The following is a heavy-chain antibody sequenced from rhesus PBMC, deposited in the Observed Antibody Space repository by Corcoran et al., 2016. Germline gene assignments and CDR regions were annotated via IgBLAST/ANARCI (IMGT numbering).Heavy chain of an antibody. Sequence: QVQLVQSGAEVKQPGASVKVSCKASGYTFTSYGMNWGRQAHGQRLEWMGWNNTDTGTPQYAQGFKERFTFSMDTSISTAYLQISSLKAEDTAVYYCAITVTNYGLDSWGQGVVVTVSS. CDR2: NNTDTGTP. D-gene: IGHD4-23*01. V-gene: IGHV7-114*01. CDR3: AITVTNYGLDS. CDR1: GYTFTSYG. J-gene: IGHJ6*01.